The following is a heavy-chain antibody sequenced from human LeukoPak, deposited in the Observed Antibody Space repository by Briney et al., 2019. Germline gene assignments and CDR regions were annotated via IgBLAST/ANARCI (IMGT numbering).Heavy chain of an antibody. Sequence: SETLSLTCTVSGGSISSSYWSWIRQPPGKGLEWIGYIYYSGSTNYNPSLKSRVTISVDTSKNQFSLKLSSVTAADTAVDYCARDVPYYPYGGQEPLVPVSS. J-gene: IGHJ4*02. D-gene: IGHD1-26*01. CDR3: ARDVPYYPY. V-gene: IGHV4-59*01. CDR1: GGSISSSY. CDR2: IYYSGST.